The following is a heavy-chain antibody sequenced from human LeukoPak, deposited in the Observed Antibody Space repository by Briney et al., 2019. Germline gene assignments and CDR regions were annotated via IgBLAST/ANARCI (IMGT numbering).Heavy chain of an antibody. CDR2: IKEDGSEK. D-gene: IGHD6-13*01. V-gene: IGHV3-7*03. CDR3: ARSSSSCLYDY. J-gene: IGHJ4*02. CDR1: GFIFTDYW. Sequence: GGSLRLSCAASGFIFTDYWMYWVRQAPGRGLAWVANIKEDGSEKNYVDSVKGRFTISRDNAKNSVYLQMNSLRAEDTAVYYCARSSSSCLYDYWGQGTLVTVSS.